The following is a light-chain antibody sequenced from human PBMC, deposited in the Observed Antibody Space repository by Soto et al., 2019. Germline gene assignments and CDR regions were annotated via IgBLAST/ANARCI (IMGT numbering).Light chain of an antibody. CDR2: QAS. Sequence: DIQMTQSPSILSASVGDRVTITCRASQSVNSWLAWYQQKPGKAPKLLIYQASTLDSGVPSRFSGSGSGTEFTLTISSLQPDDFATYYCQQYNKLWGVTFGPGTKVDIK. J-gene: IGKJ3*01. CDR3: QQYNKLWGVT. CDR1: QSVNSW. V-gene: IGKV1-5*03.